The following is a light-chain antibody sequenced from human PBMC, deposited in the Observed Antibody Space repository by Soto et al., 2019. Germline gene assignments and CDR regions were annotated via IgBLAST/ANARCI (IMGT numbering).Light chain of an antibody. CDR2: DAS. CDR3: QQRSNWPLT. Sequence: EIVLTQSPATLSLSPGERATLSCRASQSLSSQLAWYQQKPGQAPRLLIHDASNRATGIPARFSGSGSATDFTLTISSLEPEDFAVYYCQQRSNWPLTFGGGTKV. J-gene: IGKJ4*01. CDR1: QSLSSQ. V-gene: IGKV3-11*01.